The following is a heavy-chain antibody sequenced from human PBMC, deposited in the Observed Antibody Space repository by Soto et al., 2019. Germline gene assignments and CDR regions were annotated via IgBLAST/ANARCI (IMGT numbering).Heavy chain of an antibody. CDR2: ISYDGSNK. CDR1: GFTFSSYS. CDR3: ARGGNSFDY. J-gene: IGHJ4*02. D-gene: IGHD2-21*02. Sequence: QVQLVESGGGVVQPGRSLRLSCAASGFTFSSYSMHWVRQAPGKGLEWVAVISYDGSNKYYADSVKGRFTISRDNSKNPLYLQMNSLRAEDTAVYYCARGGNSFDYWGQGSLVTVSS. V-gene: IGHV3-30-3*01.